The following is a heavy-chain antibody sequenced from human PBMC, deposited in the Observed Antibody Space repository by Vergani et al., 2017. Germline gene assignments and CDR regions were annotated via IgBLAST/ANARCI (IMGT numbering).Heavy chain of an antibody. V-gene: IGHV1-18*01. J-gene: IGHJ4*02. Sequence: QVQLVQSGAEVKKAGASVKVSCKASGYTFASYDISWVRQAPGQGLEWMGWISAYNGNTNYAQKLQGRVTIAVDTSKNQFSLKLSSVTAADTAVYYCARVDGFGGWPFDYWGQGTLVTVSS. CDR3: ARVDGFGGWPFDY. CDR1: GYTFASYD. CDR2: ISAYNGNT. D-gene: IGHD3-3*01.